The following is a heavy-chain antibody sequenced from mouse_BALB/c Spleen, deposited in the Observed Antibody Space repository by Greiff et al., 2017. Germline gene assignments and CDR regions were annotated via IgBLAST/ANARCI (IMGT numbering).Heavy chain of an antibody. J-gene: IGHJ2*01. CDR2: INSNGGST. CDR1: GFTFSSYG. D-gene: IGHD2-1*01. Sequence: EVKLMESGGGLVQPGGSLKLSCAASGFTFSSYGMSWVRQTPDKRLELVATINSNGGSTYYPDSVKGRFTISRDNAKNTLYLQMSSLKSEDTAMYYCARDRSYGNYFDYWGQGTTLTVSA. V-gene: IGHV5-6-3*01. CDR3: ARDRSYGNYFDY.